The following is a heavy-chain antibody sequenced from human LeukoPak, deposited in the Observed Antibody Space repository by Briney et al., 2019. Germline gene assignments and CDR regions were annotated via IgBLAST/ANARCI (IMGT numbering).Heavy chain of an antibody. CDR3: AREGYSSGYKWFDP. CDR2: INHSGST. Sequence: PSETLSLTCAVYGGSFSGYYWSWIRQPPGKGLEWIGEINHSGSTNYNPSLKSRVTISADTSKNQFSLKLSAVTAADTAVYYCAREGYSSGYKWFDPWGQGTLVTVSS. D-gene: IGHD6-19*01. J-gene: IGHJ5*02. V-gene: IGHV4-34*01. CDR1: GGSFSGYY.